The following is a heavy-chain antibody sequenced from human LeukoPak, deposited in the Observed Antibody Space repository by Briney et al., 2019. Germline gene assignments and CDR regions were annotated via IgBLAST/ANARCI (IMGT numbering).Heavy chain of an antibody. D-gene: IGHD3-10*01. Sequence: GGSLRLSCAASGFTFSSYAMSWVRQAPGKGLEWVSAISGSGGTTYYADSVKGRFTISRDNSKNTLYLQMNSLRAEDTAVYYCAKDTHGSGTYYNSAFDIWGQVTMVTVSS. V-gene: IGHV3-23*01. CDR2: ISGSGGTT. J-gene: IGHJ3*02. CDR3: AKDTHGSGTYYNSAFDI. CDR1: GFTFSSYA.